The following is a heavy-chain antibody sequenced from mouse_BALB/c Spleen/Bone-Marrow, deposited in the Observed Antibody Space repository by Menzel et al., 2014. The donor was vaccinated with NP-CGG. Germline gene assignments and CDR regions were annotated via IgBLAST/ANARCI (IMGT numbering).Heavy chain of an antibody. J-gene: IGHJ4*01. CDR2: IWGDGST. CDR3: AREPHYYAMYY. Sequence: QVQLKQSGPGLVAPSQSLSITCTVSGFSLTGYGVNWVRQPPGKGLEWLGMIWGDGSTDYNSALKSRLSISKDNSKSQVFLKMNSLQTDDTARYYCAREPHYYAMYYWGQGTSVTVSS. V-gene: IGHV2-6-7*01. CDR1: GFSLTGYG.